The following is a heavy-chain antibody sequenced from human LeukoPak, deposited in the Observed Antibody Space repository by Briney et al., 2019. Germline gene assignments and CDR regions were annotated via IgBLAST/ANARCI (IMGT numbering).Heavy chain of an antibody. CDR1: GYTFTGYY. Sequence: ASVKVSCKASGYTFTGYYMHWVRQAPGQGLEWMGRINPNSGGTNYAQKFQGRVTMTRDTSISTAYMELSRLRSDDTAVYYCARSTSYGDYQGIPFDIWGQGTMVTVSS. CDR3: ARSTSYGDYQGIPFDI. V-gene: IGHV1-2*06. J-gene: IGHJ3*02. CDR2: INPNSGGT. D-gene: IGHD4-17*01.